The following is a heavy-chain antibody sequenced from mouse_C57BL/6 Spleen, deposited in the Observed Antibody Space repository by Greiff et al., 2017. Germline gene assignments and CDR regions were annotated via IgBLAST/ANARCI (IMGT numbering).Heavy chain of an antibody. J-gene: IGHJ2*01. D-gene: IGHD1-1*01. Sequence: DVKLQESGGGLVQPGGSMKLSCVASGFTFSNYCMNWVRQSPEKGLEWVAQIRLKSDNYATHYAESVKGRFTISRDDSKSSDYLQMNNLRAEDTGSYYCTGGRLRSSSHGWGKGTTLTVSS. V-gene: IGHV6-3*01. CDR3: TGGRLRSSSHG. CDR1: GFTFSNYC. CDR2: IRLKSDNYAT.